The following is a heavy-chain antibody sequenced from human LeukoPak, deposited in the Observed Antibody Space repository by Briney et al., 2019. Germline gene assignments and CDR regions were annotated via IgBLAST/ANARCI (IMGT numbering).Heavy chain of an antibody. V-gene: IGHV3-53*01. CDR1: GFTVSSNY. D-gene: IGHD3-10*01. CDR3: AKNYESGRGVPYGMDV. CDR2: IYAGGST. Sequence: GGSLRLSCAASGFTVSSNYMSWVRQAPGKGLEWVSVIYAGGSTYYADSVKGRFTISRDNSKNTLYLQMNSLRAEDTAVYYCAKNYESGRGVPYGMDVWGQGTTVTVSS. J-gene: IGHJ6*02.